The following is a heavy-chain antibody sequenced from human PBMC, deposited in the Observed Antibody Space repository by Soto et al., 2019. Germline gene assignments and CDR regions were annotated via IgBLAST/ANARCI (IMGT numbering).Heavy chain of an antibody. V-gene: IGHV3-49*03. CDR3: TRDKPPTIFGVVIYYYGMDV. J-gene: IGHJ6*02. CDR2: IRSKAYGGTT. D-gene: IGHD3-3*01. CDR1: GFTFGDYA. Sequence: GGSLRLSCTASGFTFGDYAMSWFRQAPGKGLKWVGFIRSKAYGGTTEYAASVKGRFTISRDDSKSIAYLQMNSLKTEDTAVYYCTRDKPPTIFGVVIYYYGMDVWGQGTTVTVSS.